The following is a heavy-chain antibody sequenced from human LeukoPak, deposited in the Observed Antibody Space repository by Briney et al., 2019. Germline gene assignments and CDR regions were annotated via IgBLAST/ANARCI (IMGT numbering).Heavy chain of an antibody. Sequence: SETLSLTCVVSGYSISSGYYWGWIRQPPGKGLEVIGSIYHSGTTFYNPSLRSRVTISVDTAKNQFSLNLRYVTAADTAVYYCAREDYDLSYMGVWGKGTTVTVSS. CDR3: AREDYDLSYMGV. CDR2: IYHSGTT. J-gene: IGHJ6*03. V-gene: IGHV4-38-2*02. CDR1: GYSISSGYY. D-gene: IGHD3-16*01.